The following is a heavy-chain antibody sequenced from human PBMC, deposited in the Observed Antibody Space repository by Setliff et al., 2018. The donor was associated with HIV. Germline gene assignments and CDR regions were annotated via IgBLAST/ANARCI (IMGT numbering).Heavy chain of an antibody. CDR3: ARQSRWDEPFDI. D-gene: IGHD6-13*01. J-gene: IGHJ3*02. Sequence: SETLSLTCTVAGGSIGTYYWSWIRQPPGKGLEWIGYIDYSRSTNYNPSLKSRVSTSVDTSKNQFSLKLSSVTAADTAVYYCARQSRWDEPFDIWGQGTRGTVS. CDR1: GGSIGTYY. V-gene: IGHV4-59*08. CDR2: IDYSRST.